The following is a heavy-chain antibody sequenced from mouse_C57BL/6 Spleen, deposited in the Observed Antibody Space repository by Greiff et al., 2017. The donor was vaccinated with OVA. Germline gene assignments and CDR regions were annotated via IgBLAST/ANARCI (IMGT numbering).Heavy chain of an antibody. V-gene: IGHV1-55*01. J-gene: IGHJ1*03. CDR1: GYTFTSYL. Sequence: QVQLKQPGAELVKPGASVKMSCKASGYTFTSYLITWVKQRPGQGLEWIGDIYPGSGSTNYNEKFKSKATLTVDTSSSTAYMQLSSLTSEDSAVYYCARTLITTVVAKYWYFDVWGTGTTVTVSS. CDR2: IYPGSGST. D-gene: IGHD1-1*01. CDR3: ARTLITTVVAKYWYFDV.